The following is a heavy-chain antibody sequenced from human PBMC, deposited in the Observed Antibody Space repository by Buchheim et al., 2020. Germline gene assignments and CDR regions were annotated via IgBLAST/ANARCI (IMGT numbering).Heavy chain of an antibody. CDR1: GFTFSSYG. J-gene: IGHJ4*02. V-gene: IGHV3-30*18. Sequence: QVQLVESGGGVVQPGRSLRFSCAASGFTFSSYGMHWVRQAPGKGLEWVAVISYDGSNKYYADSVKGRYTISRDNSKNTLYLQMNSLRAEDTAVYYCAKNYDILTGYPTFDYWGQGTL. D-gene: IGHD3-9*01. CDR2: ISYDGSNK. CDR3: AKNYDILTGYPTFDY.